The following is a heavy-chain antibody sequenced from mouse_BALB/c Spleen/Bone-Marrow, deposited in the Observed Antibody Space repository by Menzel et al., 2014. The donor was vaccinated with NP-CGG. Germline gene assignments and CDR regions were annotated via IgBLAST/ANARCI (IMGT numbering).Heavy chain of an antibody. V-gene: IGHV5-6-4*01. CDR3: TRDGKGNYDYAMDY. CDR2: IISGGSYT. Sequence: EVQRVESGGGLVKPGGSLKLSCAASGFTFSSYTMSWVRQTPEKRLEWVATIISGGSYTYYPDSVKGRFTISRDNAKNTLYLQMSSLKSEDTAMYYCTRDGKGNYDYAMDYWGQGTSVTVSS. J-gene: IGHJ4*01. CDR1: GFTFSSYT. D-gene: IGHD2-1*01.